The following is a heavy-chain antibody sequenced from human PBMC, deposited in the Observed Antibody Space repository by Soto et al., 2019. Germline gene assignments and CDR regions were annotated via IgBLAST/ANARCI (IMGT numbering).Heavy chain of an antibody. D-gene: IGHD3-3*01. CDR2: INHSGST. CDR1: GGSFSGYY. V-gene: IGHV4-34*01. J-gene: IGHJ4*02. CDR3: ARMYYDFWSGYYDNY. Sequence: SETLSLTCAVYGGSFSGYYWSWIRQPPGKGLEWIGEINHSGSTNYNPSLKSRVTISVDTSKNQFSLKLSSVTAADTAVYYRARMYYDFWSGYYDNYWGQGTLVTVSS.